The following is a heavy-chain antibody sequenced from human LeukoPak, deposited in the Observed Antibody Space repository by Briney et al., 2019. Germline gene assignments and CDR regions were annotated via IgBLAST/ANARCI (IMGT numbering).Heavy chain of an antibody. V-gene: IGHV4-59*08. D-gene: IGHD5-18*01. Sequence: SETLSLTCTVSGGSMRLLYWGWIRQPPGKGLEWIGNVYHSGSTNYNPSPKTRLSLSVDTSKNQFSLRLRSVTAADTAIYYCVRWQQPRGFDSWGQGTLVSVSS. CDR1: GGSMRLLY. CDR3: VRWQQPRGFDS. J-gene: IGHJ5*01. CDR2: VYHSGST.